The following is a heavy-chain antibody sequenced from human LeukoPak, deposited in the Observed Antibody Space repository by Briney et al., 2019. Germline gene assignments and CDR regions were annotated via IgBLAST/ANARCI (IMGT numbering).Heavy chain of an antibody. Sequence: ASVKVSCKASGYTFTGYYMHWVRQAPGQGLEWMGWINPNSGGTNYAQKFQGRVTMTRDTSISTAYMELSRLRSDDTAVYYCARAILGLHFDFWSGPRDAFDIWGQGTMVTVSS. J-gene: IGHJ3*02. CDR1: GYTFTGYY. D-gene: IGHD3-3*01. V-gene: IGHV1-2*02. CDR3: ARAILGLHFDFWSGPRDAFDI. CDR2: INPNSGGT.